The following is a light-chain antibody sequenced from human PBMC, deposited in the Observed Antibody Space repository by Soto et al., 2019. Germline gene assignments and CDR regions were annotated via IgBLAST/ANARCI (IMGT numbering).Light chain of an antibody. CDR2: GAS. CDR1: QSVSNNY. J-gene: IGKJ4*01. Sequence: EIVLTQSPGTLSLSPGERATLSCRASQSVSNNYLAWYQQKPGQAPRLLIYGASNRATGIPDRFSGSGSGTEFTLTISSLQSEDFAVYYCQQYGDWPLTFGGGTKVDIK. CDR3: QQYGDWPLT. V-gene: IGKV3-20*01.